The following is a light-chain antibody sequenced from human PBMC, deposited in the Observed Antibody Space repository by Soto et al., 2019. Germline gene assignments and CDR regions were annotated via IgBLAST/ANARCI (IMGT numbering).Light chain of an antibody. V-gene: IGKV3-15*01. CDR3: QQYNDWPRT. CDR1: QSVSSSY. J-gene: IGKJ1*01. Sequence: EIVLTQSPGTLSLSPGERATLSCRASQSVSSSYLACYQQKPGQAPRLLIYGASTRATGIPARFSGGASGTEFTLTISSLQSEDFAVYYCQQYNDWPRTFGQGTKVDI. CDR2: GAS.